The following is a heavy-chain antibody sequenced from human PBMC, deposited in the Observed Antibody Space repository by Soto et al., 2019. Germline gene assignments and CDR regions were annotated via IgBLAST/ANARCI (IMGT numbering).Heavy chain of an antibody. J-gene: IGHJ6*02. D-gene: IGHD3-16*01. CDR1: GGTFSSYA. CDR2: IIPIFGTA. V-gene: IGHV1-69*06. Sequence: SVKVPCKASGGTFSSYAISWVRQAPGQGLEWMGGIIPIFGTANYAQKFQGRVTITADKSTSTAYMELSSLRSEDTAVYYCARGGDYYDSGLYGFDVWGQGTTVTVSS. CDR3: ARGGDYYDSGLYGFDV.